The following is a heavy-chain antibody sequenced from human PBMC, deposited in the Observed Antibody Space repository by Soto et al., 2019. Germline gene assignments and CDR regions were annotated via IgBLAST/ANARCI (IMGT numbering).Heavy chain of an antibody. J-gene: IGHJ6*01. CDR1: AYKVSTWHNFTSYC. V-gene: IGHV5-51*01. D-gene: IGHD3-3*01. CDR3: AIHTIFVVVPNLYDYY. Sequence: PGESLKISCMGPAYKVSTWHNFTSYCMAWVSKMPGEGLEWMGIIYPGDSDTRYSPSFQGKVTISADKSINTAYLQWSSLKASDTAMFYCAIHTIFVVVPNLYDYY. CDR2: IYPGDSDT.